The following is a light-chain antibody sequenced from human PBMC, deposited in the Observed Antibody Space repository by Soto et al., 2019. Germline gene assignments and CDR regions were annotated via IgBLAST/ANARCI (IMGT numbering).Light chain of an antibody. Sequence: QSVLHQPASVSGSPGQSITISCTGTSSDVGGYNYVSWYQQHPGKAPKLMIYEVSNRPSGVSNRFSGSKSGNTASLAISGLQAEDEADYYCSSYTSSFYVFGTGTKVTVL. J-gene: IGLJ1*01. V-gene: IGLV2-14*01. CDR1: SSDVGGYNY. CDR3: SSYTSSFYV. CDR2: EVS.